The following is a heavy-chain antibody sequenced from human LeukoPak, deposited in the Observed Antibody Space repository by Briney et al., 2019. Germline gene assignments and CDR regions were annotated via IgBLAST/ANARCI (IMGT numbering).Heavy chain of an antibody. CDR2: IYHSGST. Sequence: TASQTLSLTCAVSGGSISSGGYSWSWIRQPPGKGLEWIGYIYHSGSTYYNPSLKSRVTISVDRSKNQFSLKLSSVTAADTAVYYCARHRDSNFYFDYWGQGTLVTVSS. CDR1: GGSISSGGYS. J-gene: IGHJ4*02. D-gene: IGHD4-11*01. V-gene: IGHV4-30-2*01. CDR3: ARHRDSNFYFDY.